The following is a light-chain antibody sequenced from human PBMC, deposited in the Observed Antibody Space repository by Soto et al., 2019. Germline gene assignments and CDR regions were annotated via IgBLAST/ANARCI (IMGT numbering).Light chain of an antibody. CDR1: QDIRND. Sequence: DIQMTQSPSSLSASVGDRVTITCRASQDIRNDLGWFQQKPGKAPKRLIYAASSLQSGDPSRFSGRGSWNEVNLTIRSLQPEDFATYYCLQHKNYPPTFGQGTRVEI. CDR2: AAS. CDR3: LQHKNYPPT. V-gene: IGKV1-17*01. J-gene: IGKJ1*01.